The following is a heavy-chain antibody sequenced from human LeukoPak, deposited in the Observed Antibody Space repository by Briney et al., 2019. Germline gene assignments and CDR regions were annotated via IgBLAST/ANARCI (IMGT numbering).Heavy chain of an antibody. V-gene: IGHV1-69*13. CDR2: IIPIFGTA. CDR3: ARAAATYYYDSSGYPDAFDI. Sequence: SVKVPCKASGGTFSSYAISWVRQAPGQGLEWMGGIIPIFGTANYAQKFQGRVTITADESTSTAYMELSSLRSEDTAVYYCARAAATYYYDSSGYPDAFDIWGQGTMVTVSS. D-gene: IGHD3-22*01. J-gene: IGHJ3*02. CDR1: GGTFSSYA.